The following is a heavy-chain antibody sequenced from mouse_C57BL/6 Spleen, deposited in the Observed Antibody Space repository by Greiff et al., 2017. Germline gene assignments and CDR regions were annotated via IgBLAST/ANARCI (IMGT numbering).Heavy chain of an antibody. CDR3: AREGDYGSSSWYFDV. J-gene: IGHJ1*03. D-gene: IGHD1-1*01. CDR2: ISYDGSN. V-gene: IGHV3-6*01. CDR1: GYSITSGYY. Sequence: EVQLQQSGPGLVKPSQSLSLTCSVTGYSITSGYYWNWIRQFPGNKLEWMGYISYDGSNNYNPSLKNRISITRDTSKNQFFLKLNSVTTEDTATYYCAREGDYGSSSWYFDVWGTGTTVTVSS.